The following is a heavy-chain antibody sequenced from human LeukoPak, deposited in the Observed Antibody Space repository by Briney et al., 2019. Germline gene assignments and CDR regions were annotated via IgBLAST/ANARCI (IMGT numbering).Heavy chain of an antibody. D-gene: IGHD1-26*01. CDR2: ISSSGSTI. Sequence: LTGRSLRLSCAASGFTFSSYEMNWVREDPRNGMEWVSYISSSGSTIYYAASLKGPFTISRDNAKNSLYLQMTSLRAEDTAVYYCASLIVGATNAFDIWGQGTMVTVSS. CDR3: ASLIVGATNAFDI. CDR1: GFTFSSYE. V-gene: IGHV3-48*03. J-gene: IGHJ3*02.